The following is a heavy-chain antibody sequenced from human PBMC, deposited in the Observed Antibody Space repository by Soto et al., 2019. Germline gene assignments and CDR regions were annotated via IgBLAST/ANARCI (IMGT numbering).Heavy chain of an antibody. D-gene: IGHD5-12*01. CDR2: IDHSGST. V-gene: IGHV4-34*01. CDR3: ARGPLYSGYDP. CDR1: GGSFSGYY. J-gene: IGHJ5*02. Sequence: PSETLTLTCAVYGGSFSGYYWNWIRQTPGKGPQWIGEIDHSGSTNYNPSLKSRVTISVETSKNQFSLKLSSVTAADTAVYYCARGPLYSGYDPWRGGTLVTVSS.